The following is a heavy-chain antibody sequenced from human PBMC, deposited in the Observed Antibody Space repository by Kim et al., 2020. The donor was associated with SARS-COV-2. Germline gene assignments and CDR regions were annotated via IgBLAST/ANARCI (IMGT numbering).Heavy chain of an antibody. J-gene: IGHJ6*03. D-gene: IGHD1-7*01. CDR2: IDWDDDK. Sequence: SGPTLVNPTQTLTLTCTFSGFSLSTRGMCVSWIRQPPGKALEWLARIDWDDDKYYNTSLKTRLTISKDTSKNQVVLTMTNMYPVDTATYYCARIRGSGTTRSQSYHYYMDIWGKGTTVTVSS. CDR3: ARIRGSGTTRSQSYHYYMDI. V-gene: IGHV2-70*11. CDR1: GFSLSTRGMC.